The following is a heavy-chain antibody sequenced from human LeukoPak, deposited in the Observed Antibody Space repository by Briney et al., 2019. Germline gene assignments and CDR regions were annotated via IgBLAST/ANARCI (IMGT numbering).Heavy chain of an antibody. V-gene: IGHV1-69*04. CDR1: GGTFSSYA. D-gene: IGHD3-3*01. CDR2: IIPILGIA. CDR3: ARLGGTAYYDFWSGFYYGMDV. J-gene: IGHJ6*02. Sequence: ASVKVSCKASGGTFSSYAISWVRQAPGQGLEWMGRIIPILGIANYAQKFQGRVTITADKSTSTAYMELSSLRSEDTAVYYCARLGGTAYYDFWSGFYYGMDVWGQGTTVTVSS.